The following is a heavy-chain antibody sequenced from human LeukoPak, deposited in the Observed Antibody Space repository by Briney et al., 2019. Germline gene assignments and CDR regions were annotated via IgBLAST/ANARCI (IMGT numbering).Heavy chain of an antibody. CDR2: ISSSGSTI. D-gene: IGHD2-2*01. Sequence: GGSLRLSCAASGFTFSDYYMSLIRQAPGKGLEWVSYISSSGSTIYYADSVKGRFTISRDNAKNSLYLQMNSLRAEDTAVYYCARDWDIVVVPAAQNWFDPWGQGTLVTVSS. CDR1: GFTFSDYY. V-gene: IGHV3-11*01. J-gene: IGHJ5*02. CDR3: ARDWDIVVVPAAQNWFDP.